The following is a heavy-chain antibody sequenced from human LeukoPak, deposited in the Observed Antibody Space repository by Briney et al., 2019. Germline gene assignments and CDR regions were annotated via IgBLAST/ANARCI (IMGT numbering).Heavy chain of an antibody. Sequence: GSLRLSCAASGFTYSDYNMNWVRQAPGKGLEWVSYITNGGSTIHHADSVKGRFTISRDNAKKTLYLQMNSLRAEDTAVYYCARSIGLTGGGVDVWGQGTTVTVSS. CDR3: ARSIGLTGGGVDV. CDR2: ITNGGSTI. V-gene: IGHV3-11*01. CDR1: GFTYSDYN. J-gene: IGHJ6*02. D-gene: IGHD3-9*01.